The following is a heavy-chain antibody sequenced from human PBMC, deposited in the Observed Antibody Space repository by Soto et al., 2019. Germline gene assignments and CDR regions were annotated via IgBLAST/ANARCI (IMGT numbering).Heavy chain of an antibody. Sequence: ASVKVSCKASGYTFTGYYMHWVRQAPGQGLEWMGWINPNSGGTNYAQKFQGRVTMTRDTSISTAYMELSRLRSDDTAVYYCARDRGIAAAGTLFDYWGQGTLVTVSS. D-gene: IGHD6-13*01. CDR1: GYTFTGYY. J-gene: IGHJ4*02. CDR3: ARDRGIAAAGTLFDY. CDR2: INPNSGGT. V-gene: IGHV1-2*02.